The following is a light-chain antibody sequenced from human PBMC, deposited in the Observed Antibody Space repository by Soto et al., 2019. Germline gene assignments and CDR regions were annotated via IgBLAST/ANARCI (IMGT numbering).Light chain of an antibody. CDR2: SNS. J-gene: IGLJ2*01. CDR3: AAWDDSLNGYVV. Sequence: QSALTQPPSASGTPGQRVTISCSGSSSNIGSNTVNWYQQLPGTAPKLLIFSNSQRPSGVPDRFSGSKSGTSASLAISGLQSEDEADYYCAAWDDSLNGYVVFGGGTQLTVL. V-gene: IGLV1-44*01. CDR1: SSNIGSNT.